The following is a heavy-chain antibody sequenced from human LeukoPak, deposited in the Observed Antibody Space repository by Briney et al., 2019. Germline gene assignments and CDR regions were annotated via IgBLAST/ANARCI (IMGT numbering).Heavy chain of an antibody. D-gene: IGHD6-19*01. CDR3: ARAESGQWYIDY. Sequence: PGGSLRLSCEASGFTDSTNYMSWVRRAPGKGLEWVSVIYSGGSTYYADSVKGRFTISRDNSKNTLYLQMNSLRAEDTAVYYCARAESGQWYIDYWGQGTLVTVSS. J-gene: IGHJ4*02. CDR1: GFTDSTNY. CDR2: IYSGGST. V-gene: IGHV3-66*01.